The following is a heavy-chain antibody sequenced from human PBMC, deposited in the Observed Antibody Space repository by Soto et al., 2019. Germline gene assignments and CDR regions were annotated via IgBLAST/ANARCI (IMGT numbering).Heavy chain of an antibody. CDR2: IYSGGST. CDR3: ASNRLYCSGGSCYSYY. V-gene: IGHV3-66*01. Sequence: GGSLILSCAASGFTVSSNYMSWVRQAPGKGLEWVSVIYSGGSTYYADSVKGRFTISRDNSKNTLYLQMNSLRAEDTAVYYCASNRLYCSGGSCYSYYWGQGTLVTVSS. J-gene: IGHJ4*02. CDR1: GFTVSSNY. D-gene: IGHD2-15*01.